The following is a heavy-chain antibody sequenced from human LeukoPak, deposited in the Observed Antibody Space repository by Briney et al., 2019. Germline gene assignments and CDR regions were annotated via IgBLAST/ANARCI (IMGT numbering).Heavy chain of an antibody. V-gene: IGHV1-2*02. CDR1: GYAFTNYY. CDR3: ASLKDGYNFHH. J-gene: IGHJ4*02. Sequence: ASVKVSCKTTGYAFTNYYLHWDRQAPGHGLEWMGWMSPNGGVTKYTQNFQARVTMTRDISIGTAYMELTGLTSDDTAVYYCASLKDGYNFHHWGQGTLVTVSS. D-gene: IGHD5-24*01. CDR2: MSPNGGVT.